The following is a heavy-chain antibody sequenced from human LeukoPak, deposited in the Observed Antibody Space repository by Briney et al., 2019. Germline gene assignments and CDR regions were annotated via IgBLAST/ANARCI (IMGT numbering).Heavy chain of an antibody. J-gene: IGHJ3*02. Sequence: GESLRISCKGSGYSFTSYWIGWVRQMPGKGLVWMGIIYPGDSDTRYSPSFQGQVTISADKSISTAYLQWSSLKASDTAMYYCAVRSGSYHDAFDIWGQGTMVTVSS. V-gene: IGHV5-51*01. CDR1: GYSFTSYW. CDR2: IYPGDSDT. CDR3: AVRSGSYHDAFDI. D-gene: IGHD3-10*01.